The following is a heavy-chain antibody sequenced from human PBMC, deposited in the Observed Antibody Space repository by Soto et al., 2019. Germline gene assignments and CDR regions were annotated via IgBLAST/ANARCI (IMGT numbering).Heavy chain of an antibody. D-gene: IGHD4-17*01. Sequence: QVQLVQSGAEVKKPGSSVKVSCKASGGTFNNYAISWVRQAPGLGLEWMGGIIPMFGTTNYVQKFQDRVTITADESTSTAYMELSSLRSEDTAPYFCARGGRTVNFGMDVWGQGTTVTVSS. J-gene: IGHJ6*02. CDR1: GGTFNNYA. CDR2: IIPMFGTT. CDR3: ARGGRTVNFGMDV. V-gene: IGHV1-69*01.